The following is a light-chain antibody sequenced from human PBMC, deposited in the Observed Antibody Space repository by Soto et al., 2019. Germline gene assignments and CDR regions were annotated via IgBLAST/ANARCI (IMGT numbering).Light chain of an antibody. CDR3: QQYNNWPPIT. Sequence: DIVLTQSPGTLSLSPGERGTLSCRASQSVSSSYLAWYQQKPGQAPRLVIYGASSRATGIPARFSGSGSGTEFTLTISSLQSEDFAVYYCQQYNNWPPITFGQGTRLEIK. V-gene: IGKV3D-15*01. CDR2: GAS. J-gene: IGKJ5*01. CDR1: QSVSSSY.